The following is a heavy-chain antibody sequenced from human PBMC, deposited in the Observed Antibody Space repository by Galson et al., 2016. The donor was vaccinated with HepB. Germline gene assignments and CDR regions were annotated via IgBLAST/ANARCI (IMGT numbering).Heavy chain of an antibody. D-gene: IGHD1-1*01. CDR2: MKQDGSEK. CDR3: ARGKATILT. Sequence: SLRLSCAASGFTFSDNWMSWVRQAPGKGLEWVASMKQDGSEKYSVDSVKGRFTTSRDNAKNSLFLQMNSLRAEDTAVYYCARGKATILTWGQGTLVTVSS. J-gene: IGHJ5*02. CDR1: GFTFSDNW. V-gene: IGHV3-7*03.